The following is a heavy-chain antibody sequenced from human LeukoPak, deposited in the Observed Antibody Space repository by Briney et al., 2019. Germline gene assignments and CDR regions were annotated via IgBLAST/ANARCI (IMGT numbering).Heavy chain of an antibody. CDR3: ARDPTVDFWSGLQGVDY. V-gene: IGHV3-21*01. J-gene: IGHJ4*02. CDR1: GFTPSSYS. D-gene: IGHD3-3*01. Sequence: PGGSLRLSCAAAGFTPSSYSVNWVRQAPGKGREWVSSIISSSSYIYYADSVKGRFTISRDTAKNSLYLQMNSLRAEDTAVYYCARDPTVDFWSGLQGVDYWGQGTLVTVSS. CDR2: IISSSSYI.